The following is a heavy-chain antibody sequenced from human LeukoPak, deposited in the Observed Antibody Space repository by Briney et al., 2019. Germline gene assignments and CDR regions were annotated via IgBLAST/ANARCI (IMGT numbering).Heavy chain of an antibody. CDR1: GYTFTGYY. V-gene: IGHV1-2*06. D-gene: IGHD4-17*01. CDR2: INPNSGGT. CDR3: ASSDYAAYYYGMDV. Sequence: ASVKVSCKASGYTFTGYYMHWVRQAPGQGLEWMGRINPNSGGTNYAQKFQGRVTMTRDTSISTAYMELSRLRSDDTAVYYCASSDYAAYYYGMDVWGQGTTVTVSS. J-gene: IGHJ6*02.